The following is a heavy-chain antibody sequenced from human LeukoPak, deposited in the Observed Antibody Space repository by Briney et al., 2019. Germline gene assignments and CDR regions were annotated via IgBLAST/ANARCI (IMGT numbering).Heavy chain of an antibody. V-gene: IGHV4-34*01. Sequence: PSETLSLTCAVYGGSFSGYYWSWIRQPPGKGLEWIGEINHSGSTNYNPSLKSRVTISVDTSKNQFSLKLSSVTAADTAVYYCASYGDGYYGSGRDYYYGMDVWGQGTTVTVSS. CDR3: ASYGDGYYGSGRDYYYGMDV. CDR1: GGSFSGYY. J-gene: IGHJ6*02. D-gene: IGHD3-10*01. CDR2: INHSGST.